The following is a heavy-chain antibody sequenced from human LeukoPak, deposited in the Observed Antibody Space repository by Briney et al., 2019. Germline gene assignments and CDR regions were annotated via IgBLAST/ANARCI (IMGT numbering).Heavy chain of an antibody. J-gene: IGHJ4*02. V-gene: IGHV3-48*03. CDR1: GFTFSSYE. D-gene: IGHD3-10*01. CDR2: ISGRGSTI. CDR3: ARGSLVHYYGSGSYRIRAGFDY. Sequence: PGGSLRLSCAASGFTFSSYEMNWVRQAPGKGLEWASYISGRGSTISYADSVKDRFTISRDNAKNSLYLQMNSLRAEDTAVYYSARGSLVHYYGSGSYRIRAGFDYWGQGTLVTVSS.